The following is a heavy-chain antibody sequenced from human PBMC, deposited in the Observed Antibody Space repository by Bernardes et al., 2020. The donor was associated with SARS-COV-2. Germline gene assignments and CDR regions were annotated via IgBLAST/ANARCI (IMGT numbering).Heavy chain of an antibody. Sequence: GGSLRLSCAASGFTFKSYTMNWVRQAPGKGLEWVSLISWDGRTTNYADSVKGRFIISRDSSRNTVHLQMDSLRKEDTALYYCATERQSLTVFGVGHDSFDFWRQRAMLTVSS. V-gene: IGHV3-43*01. CDR3: ATERQSLTVFGVGHDSFDF. J-gene: IGHJ3*01. D-gene: IGHD3-3*01. CDR1: GFTFKSYT. CDR2: ISWDGRTT.